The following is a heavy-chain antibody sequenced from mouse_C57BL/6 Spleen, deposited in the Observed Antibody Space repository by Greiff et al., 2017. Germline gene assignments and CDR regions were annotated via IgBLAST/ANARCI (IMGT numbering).Heavy chain of an antibody. Sequence: DVMLVESGGGLVQPGGSMKLSCVASGFTFSNYWMNWVRQSPEKGLEWVAQIRLKSDNYATHYAESVKGRFTISRDDSKSSVYLQMNNLRAEDTGIYYCTGDAYYHYAMDCWGQGASVTVSS. CDR2: IRLKSDNYAT. V-gene: IGHV6-3*01. J-gene: IGHJ4*01. CDR1: GFTFSNYW. D-gene: IGHD2-10*01. CDR3: TGDAYYHYAMDC.